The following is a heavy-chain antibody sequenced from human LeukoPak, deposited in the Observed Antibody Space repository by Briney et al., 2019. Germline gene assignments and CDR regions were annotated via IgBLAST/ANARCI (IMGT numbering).Heavy chain of an antibody. V-gene: IGHV1-8*01. D-gene: IGHD1-26*01. CDR1: GYTFTSYD. Sequence: GAPVKVSCKASGYTFTSYDINWVRQATGQGLEWMGWMNPNSGNTGYAQKLQGRVTMTTDTSTSTAYMELKSLRSDDTAVYYCARGSGSYSWWGQGTLVSVSS. CDR2: MNPNSGNT. CDR3: ARGSGSYSW. J-gene: IGHJ4*02.